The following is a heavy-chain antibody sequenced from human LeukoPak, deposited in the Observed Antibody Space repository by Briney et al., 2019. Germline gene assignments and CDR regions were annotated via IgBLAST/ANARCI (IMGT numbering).Heavy chain of an antibody. CDR2: IYKNGRER. Sequence: GGSLRLSCAASGFIFRSYGMNWVRQAPGKGLEWVSGIYKNGRERYGDSVKGRFTISRDNSKNTLYLQMHSLRAEDTAVYYCATCYNFWSGYCFDYWGQGTLVTVSS. J-gene: IGHJ4*02. CDR1: GFIFRSYG. CDR3: ATCYNFWSGYCFDY. D-gene: IGHD3-3*01. V-gene: IGHV3-23*05.